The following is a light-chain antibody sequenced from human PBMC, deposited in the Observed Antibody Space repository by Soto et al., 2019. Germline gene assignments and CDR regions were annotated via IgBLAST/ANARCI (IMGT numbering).Light chain of an antibody. J-gene: IGLJ2*01. CDR3: SSSTSSSTVV. CDR1: SSDVGGYNY. Sequence: QSALTQPASVSGSPGQSITISCTGTSSDVGGYNYVSWYQQHPGKAPKLMIYDVSNRPSGVSNRFSGSKPGNKASLTISGVQAEDEAEYYCSSSTSSSTVVFGGGTKLTVL. CDR2: DVS. V-gene: IGLV2-14*01.